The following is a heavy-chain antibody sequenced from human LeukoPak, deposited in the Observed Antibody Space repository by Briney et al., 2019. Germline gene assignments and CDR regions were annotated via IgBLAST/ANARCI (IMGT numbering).Heavy chain of an antibody. CDR1: GGSISSGSYY. Sequence: SETLSLTCTVSGGSISSGSYYWSWIRQPAGKGLEWIGRIYTSGSTNYNPSLKSRVTISVDTSKNQFSLKLSSVTAADTAVYYCARVPNYGSGRYYYYYMDVWGKGTTVTISS. J-gene: IGHJ6*03. V-gene: IGHV4-61*02. CDR2: IYTSGST. CDR3: ARVPNYGSGRYYYYYMDV. D-gene: IGHD3-10*01.